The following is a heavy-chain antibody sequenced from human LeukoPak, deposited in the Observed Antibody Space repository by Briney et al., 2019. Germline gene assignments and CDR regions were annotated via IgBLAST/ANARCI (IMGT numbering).Heavy chain of an antibody. V-gene: IGHV3-73*01. CDR3: AKATMIVVVNLQIDY. CDR1: GFTFSGSA. D-gene: IGHD3-22*01. J-gene: IGHJ4*02. CDR2: IRSKANSYAT. Sequence: GGSLRLSCAASGFTFSGSAMHWVRQASGKGLEWVGRIRSKANSYATAYAASVKGRFTISRDDSKNTAYLQMNSLKTEDTAVYYCAKATMIVVVNLQIDYWGQGTLVTVSS.